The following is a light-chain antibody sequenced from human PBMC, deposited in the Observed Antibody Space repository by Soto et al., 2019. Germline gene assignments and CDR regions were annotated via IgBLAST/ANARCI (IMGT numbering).Light chain of an antibody. V-gene: IGLV1-44*01. Sequence: QSVLTPPPSASGTPGQRVTISCYGRSSNIGSNTVNWYQQLPGTAPKLLIYSNNQRPSGVPDRFSGSKSGTSASLAISGLQSEDEADYYCAAWDDSLNEVVFGGGTKVTVL. J-gene: IGLJ2*01. CDR1: SSNIGSNT. CDR2: SNN. CDR3: AAWDDSLNEVV.